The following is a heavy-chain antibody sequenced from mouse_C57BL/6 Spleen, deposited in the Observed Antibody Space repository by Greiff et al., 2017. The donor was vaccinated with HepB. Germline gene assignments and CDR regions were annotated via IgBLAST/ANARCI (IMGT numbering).Heavy chain of an antibody. D-gene: IGHD2-1*01. Sequence: EVKLQQSGPELVKPGASVKISCKASGYTFTDYYMNWVRQSHGKSLEWIGDINPNNGGTSYNQKFKGKSTLTVDKTSSTAYLKLRSLTSEDSAVYYCGRRNYLYYFDYWGQGTTLTVSS. CDR3: GRRNYLYYFDY. V-gene: IGHV1-26*01. CDR2: INPNNGGT. CDR1: GYTFTDYY. J-gene: IGHJ2*01.